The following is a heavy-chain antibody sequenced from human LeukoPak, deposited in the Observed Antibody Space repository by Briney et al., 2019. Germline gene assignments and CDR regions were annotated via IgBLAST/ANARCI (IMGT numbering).Heavy chain of an antibody. V-gene: IGHV3-48*04. CDR3: AREHSGYDFPGRDYYYMDV. J-gene: IGHJ6*03. Sequence: PGGSLRLSCAASGFTFSSFSMNWVRQAPGKGLEWVSFISSSGSTIYYADSVKGRFTISRDNARNSLYLQMNSLRAEDTAVYYCAREHSGYDFPGRDYYYMDVWGKGTTVTVSS. D-gene: IGHD5-12*01. CDR1: GFTFSSFS. CDR2: ISSSGSTI.